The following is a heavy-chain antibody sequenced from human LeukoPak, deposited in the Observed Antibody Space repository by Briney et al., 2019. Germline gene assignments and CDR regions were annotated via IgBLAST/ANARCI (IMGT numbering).Heavy chain of an antibody. J-gene: IGHJ4*02. V-gene: IGHV3-30*03. CDR3: ARDRGYFDN. CDR2: ISYDGSNK. Sequence: PGGSLRLSCASSGFTFSSYGMHWVRQAPGKGLEWVAVISYDGSNKYYADSVKGRFTISRDNSKNTLYLQMNSLRADDTAVYYCARDRGYFDNWGQGTLVTVSS. CDR1: GFTFSSYG.